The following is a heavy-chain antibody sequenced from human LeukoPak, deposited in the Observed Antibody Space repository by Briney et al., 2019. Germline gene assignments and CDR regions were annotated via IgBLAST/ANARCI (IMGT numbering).Heavy chain of an antibody. CDR3: ARHLGTYSDH. J-gene: IGHJ4*02. Sequence: GGSLRLSCAASGFTFSGYWMYWVRQAPGKGLVWVSLINSDGSSANYADSVKGRFTISRDNAKNTLYLQVNSLRADDTAVYYCARHLGTYSDHWGQGTLVTVSS. CDR1: GFTFSGYW. V-gene: IGHV3-74*01. D-gene: IGHD7-27*01. CDR2: INSDGSSA.